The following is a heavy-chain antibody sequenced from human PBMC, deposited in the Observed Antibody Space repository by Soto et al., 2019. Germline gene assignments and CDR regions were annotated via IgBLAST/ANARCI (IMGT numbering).Heavy chain of an antibody. CDR3: ASATV. V-gene: IGHV3-7*05. CDR2: IKVDGSEK. Sequence: EVQLVESGGGLVQPGGSLRLSCAASGFTFSDYWMSWVRQAPGKGLEWVANIKVDGSEKNYVDSVKGRFTISRDHANNSVYLQMDRLTAEDMAVYYCASATVRGQGTMVTDSS. CDR1: GFTFSDYW. J-gene: IGHJ1*01.